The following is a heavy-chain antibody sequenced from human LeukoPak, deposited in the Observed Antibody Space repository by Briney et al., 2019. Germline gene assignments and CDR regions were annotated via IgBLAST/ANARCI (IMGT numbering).Heavy chain of an antibody. CDR2: ISGSGGST. V-gene: IGHV3-23*01. J-gene: IGHJ3*02. CDR3: AKETVVVVAATPDAFDI. D-gene: IGHD2-15*01. CDR1: GFTFSSYG. Sequence: GGSLRLSCAASGFTFSSYGMHWVRQAPGKGLEWVSGISGSGGSTHYADSVKDRFTISRDNSKNTLYLQMNSLRAEDTAVYYCAKETVVVVAATPDAFDIWGQGTMVTVSS.